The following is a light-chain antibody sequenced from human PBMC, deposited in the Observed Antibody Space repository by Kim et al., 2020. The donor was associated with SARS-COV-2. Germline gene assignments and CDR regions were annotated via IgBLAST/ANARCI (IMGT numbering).Light chain of an antibody. V-gene: IGKV3-20*01. J-gene: IGKJ5*01. Sequence: SPGARTTPSCRARQSVRRDYCAWQQQKPGQAPRLLIYGTVWRATGIPDRFSGSVSGTDFTLTISRLEAEDSAVYYCQQYGGSITFGQGTRLEIK. CDR2: GTV. CDR3: QQYGGSIT. CDR1: QSVRRDY.